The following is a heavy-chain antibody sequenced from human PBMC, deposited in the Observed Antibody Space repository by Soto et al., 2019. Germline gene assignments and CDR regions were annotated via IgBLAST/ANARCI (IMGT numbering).Heavy chain of an antibody. CDR1: GGSFSGYY. D-gene: IGHD2-2*01. V-gene: IGHV4-34*01. J-gene: IGHJ4*02. CDR3: ARGRGGYCSSTSCPIDY. Sequence: PSETLSLTCAVYGGSFSGYYWSWIRQPPGKGLEWIGEINHSGGTNYNPSLKSRVTISVDTSKNQFSLKLSSVTAADTAVYYCARGRGGYCSSTSCPIDYWGQGTLVTVSS. CDR2: INHSGGT.